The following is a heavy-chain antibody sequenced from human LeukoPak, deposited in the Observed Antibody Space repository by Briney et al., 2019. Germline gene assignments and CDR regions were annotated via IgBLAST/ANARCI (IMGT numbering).Heavy chain of an antibody. V-gene: IGHV4-30-2*01. J-gene: IGHJ4*02. CDR2: IYHSGST. CDR3: AGSSSSIDY. CDR1: GGSISSGGYS. D-gene: IGHD6-6*01. Sequence: SQTLSLTCAVSGGSISSGGYSWSWIRQPPGKGLEWIGYIYHSGSTYYNPSLKSRVTISVDRSKNQFSLRLSSVTAADTAVYYCAGSSSSIDYWGQGTLVTVSS.